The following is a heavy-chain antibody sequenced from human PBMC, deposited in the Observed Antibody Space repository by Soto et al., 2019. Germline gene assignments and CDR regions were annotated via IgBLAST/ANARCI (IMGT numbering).Heavy chain of an antibody. Sequence: SETLSLTCTVSGGSISSSSYYWGWIRQPPGKGLEWIGSIYYSGSTYYNPSLKSRVTISVDTSKNQFSLKLSSVTAADTAVYYCARLRDGLSYYYGMDVWGQGTTVTVS. CDR1: GGSISSSSYY. D-gene: IGHD4-17*01. CDR3: ARLRDGLSYYYGMDV. CDR2: IYYSGST. J-gene: IGHJ6*02. V-gene: IGHV4-39*01.